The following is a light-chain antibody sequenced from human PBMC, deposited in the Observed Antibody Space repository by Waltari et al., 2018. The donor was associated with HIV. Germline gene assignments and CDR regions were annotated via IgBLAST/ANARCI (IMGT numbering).Light chain of an antibody. J-gene: IGLJ3*02. Sequence: HSALTQPASVSGSPGQSITISCTGPTSDISDFTFVSWYQQSPGRAPKLIIFEVYSRPSGISDRFSGSKSGVTASLTISALRAEDEADYFCSSYSARGFVVFGGGTKVTVL. CDR3: SSYSARGFVV. CDR2: EVY. V-gene: IGLV2-14*01. CDR1: TSDISDFTF.